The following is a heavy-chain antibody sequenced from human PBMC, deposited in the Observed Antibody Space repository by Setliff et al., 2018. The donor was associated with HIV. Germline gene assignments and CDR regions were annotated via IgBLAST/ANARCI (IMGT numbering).Heavy chain of an antibody. J-gene: IGHJ3*02. V-gene: IGHV5-51*01. CDR1: GYSFTSYW. CDR3: ARKTGGHAFDI. D-gene: IGHD7-27*01. Sequence: GESLTISCKGSGYSFTSYWIGWVRQMPGKGLEWMGIIYPGDSGTRYSPSLQGQVTISADKSISTAYLQWSSLRASDTAMYYCARKTGGHAFDIWGRGTMVTVSS. CDR2: IYPGDSGT.